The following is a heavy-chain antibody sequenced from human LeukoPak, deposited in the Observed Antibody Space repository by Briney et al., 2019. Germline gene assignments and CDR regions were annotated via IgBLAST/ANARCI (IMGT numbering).Heavy chain of an antibody. J-gene: IGHJ4*02. V-gene: IGHV4-59*04. D-gene: IGHD3-22*01. CDR3: ATWRLWYDSSGYFFDY. CDR1: GGSISSYY. Sequence: SETLSLTCTVSGGSISSYYWSWIRQPSGKGLEWIGYIFYSGSTYYNPSLKSRVTISVDTSKNQFSLKLRSVTAADTAVYYCATWRLWYDSSGYFFDYWGQGTLVTVSS. CDR2: IFYSGST.